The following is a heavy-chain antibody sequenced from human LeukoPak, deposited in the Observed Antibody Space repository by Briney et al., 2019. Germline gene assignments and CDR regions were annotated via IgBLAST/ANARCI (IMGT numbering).Heavy chain of an antibody. CDR3: ARGWRFGELSSSFDY. CDR2: ISYDGSNK. D-gene: IGHD3-10*01. Sequence: GRSLRLSCAASGLTFSSYAMHWVRQAPGKGLEWVAVISYDGSNKYYADSVKGRFTISRDNSKNTLYLQMNSLRAEDTAVYYCARGWRFGELSSSFDYWGQGTLVSVSS. J-gene: IGHJ4*02. CDR1: GLTFSSYA. V-gene: IGHV3-30-3*01.